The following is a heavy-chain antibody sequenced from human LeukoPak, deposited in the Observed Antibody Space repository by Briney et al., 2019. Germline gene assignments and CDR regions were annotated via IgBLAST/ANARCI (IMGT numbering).Heavy chain of an antibody. Sequence: GGSLRLSCAASGFTFSSYAMSWIRQAPGKGLEWVSSINNSGGSTYYADSVKGRFTMSRDNSKNTLYLQMNSLRAEDTAIYYCARGAGSSPFDYWGQGTLVTVSS. D-gene: IGHD3-10*01. CDR1: GFTFSSYA. CDR3: ARGAGSSPFDY. CDR2: INNSGGST. J-gene: IGHJ4*02. V-gene: IGHV3-23*01.